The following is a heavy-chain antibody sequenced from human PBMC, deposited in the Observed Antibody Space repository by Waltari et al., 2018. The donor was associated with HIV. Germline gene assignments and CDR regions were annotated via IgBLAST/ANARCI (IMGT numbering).Heavy chain of an antibody. CDR3: ARIHRITIFVVVIRWFDP. CDR2: IYWDDDK. D-gene: IGHD3-3*01. CDR1: GFSLSTSGVG. J-gene: IGHJ5*02. Sequence: QITLKESGPTLVKPTQTLTLTCTFSGFSLSTSGVGVGWIRQPPGKALEWLALIYWDDDKRYSPSLKSTLTITKDTSKNQVVLTMTNMDPVDTAIYYCARIHRITIFVVVIRWFDPWGQGTLVTVSS. V-gene: IGHV2-5*02.